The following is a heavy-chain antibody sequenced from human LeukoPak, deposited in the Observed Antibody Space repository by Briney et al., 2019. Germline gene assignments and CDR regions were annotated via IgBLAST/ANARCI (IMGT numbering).Heavy chain of an antibody. V-gene: IGHV3-33*01. CDR3: ARDSTTEGGAFDI. CDR2: IWYDGSNK. Sequence: GGSLRLSCAASGFTFSSYGMHWVRQAPGKGLEWVAVIWYDGSNKYYADSVKGRFTISRDNSKNTLYLQMNSLRAEDTAVYYCARDSTTEGGAFDIWGQGTMVTASS. J-gene: IGHJ3*02. CDR1: GFTFSSYG. D-gene: IGHD2/OR15-2a*01.